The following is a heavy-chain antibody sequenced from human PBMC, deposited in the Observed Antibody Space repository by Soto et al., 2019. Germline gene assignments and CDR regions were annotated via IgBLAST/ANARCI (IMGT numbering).Heavy chain of an antibody. J-gene: IGHJ4*02. CDR1: GGTFSSYA. Sequence: SVQVSCKASGGTFSSYAISWVRQAPGQGLEWMGGIIPIFGTANYAQKFQGRVTITADKSTSTAYMELSSLRSEDTAVYYCASPYYDFWSGYPPFDYWGQGTLVTVSS. D-gene: IGHD3-3*01. V-gene: IGHV1-69*06. CDR2: IIPIFGTA. CDR3: ASPYYDFWSGYPPFDY.